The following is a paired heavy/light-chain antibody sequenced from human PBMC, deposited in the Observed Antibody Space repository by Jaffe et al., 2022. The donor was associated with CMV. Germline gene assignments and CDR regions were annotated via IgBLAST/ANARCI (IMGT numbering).Light chain of an antibody. CDR1: SSNIGAGYD. Sequence: QSVLTQPPSVSGAPGQRVTISCTGSSSNIGAGYDVHWYQHLPGTAPKLLIYGNSNRPSGVPDRFTGAKSGTSASLAITGLQAEDEADYYCQSYDSRLSGSGVFGTGTKVTVL. CDR2: GNS. V-gene: IGLV1-40*01. CDR3: QSYDSRLSGSGV. J-gene: IGLJ1*01.
Heavy chain of an antibody. CDR1: GFTFDDYA. D-gene: IGHD2-21*02. V-gene: IGHV3-9*01. Sequence: EVKLVESGGGLVQPGRSLRLSCAASGFTFDDYAIHWVRQAPGKGLEWVSGISWNSGSLGYADSVKGRFTISRDNAKNSLYLQMNSLRPEDTALYYCAKAGAYDVVVTAGGYFDYWGRGTLVTVSS. J-gene: IGHJ4*02. CDR3: AKAGAYDVVVTAGGYFDY. CDR2: ISWNSGSL.